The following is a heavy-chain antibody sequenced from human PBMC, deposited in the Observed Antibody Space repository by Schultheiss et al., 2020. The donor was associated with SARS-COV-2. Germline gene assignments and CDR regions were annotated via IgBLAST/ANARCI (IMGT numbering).Heavy chain of an antibody. CDR3: AAPSTGTSYMKPFDI. CDR1: GFTFSSYA. Sequence: GGSLRLSCAASGFTFSSYAMHWVRQAPGKGLEWVAVISYDGSNKYYADSVKGRFTISRDNSKNTLYLQMNSLRAEDTAVYYCAAPSTGTSYMKPFDIWGQGTMVTVSS. V-gene: IGHV3-30-3*02. D-gene: IGHD1-1*01. CDR2: ISYDGSNK. J-gene: IGHJ3*02.